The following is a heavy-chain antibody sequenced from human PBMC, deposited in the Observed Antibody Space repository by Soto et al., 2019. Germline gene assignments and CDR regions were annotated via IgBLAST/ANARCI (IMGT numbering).Heavy chain of an antibody. J-gene: IGHJ4*02. CDR3: VRGGYVHAFDY. Sequence: SETLSLTCTVSGGAISYYYWGWIRQPPGKGLEWIGSIYYSGNTHYNPSLKSRVTISVDTSMNQFSLNLDSVTAVDSAVYYCVRGGYVHAFDYWGQGALVTVSS. V-gene: IGHV4-59*01. CDR1: GGAISYYY. CDR2: IYYSGNT. D-gene: IGHD5-12*01.